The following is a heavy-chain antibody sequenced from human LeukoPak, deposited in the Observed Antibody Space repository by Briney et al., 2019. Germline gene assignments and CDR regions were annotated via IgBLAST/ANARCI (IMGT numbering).Heavy chain of an antibody. J-gene: IGHJ4*02. D-gene: IGHD1-7*01. Sequence: GESLKISCKGSGYSFTTYWIGWVRQMPGKGLEWMGIIYPGDSDTRYSPSFQGQVTISADKSTNTAYLQWSSLKVSDTAIYYCARRPQLRSGLDYWGQGTLVTVSS. V-gene: IGHV5-51*01. CDR1: GYSFTTYW. CDR3: ARRPQLRSGLDY. CDR2: IYPGDSDT.